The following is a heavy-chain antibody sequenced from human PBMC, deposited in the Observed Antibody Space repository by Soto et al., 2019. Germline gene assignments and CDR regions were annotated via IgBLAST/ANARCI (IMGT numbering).Heavy chain of an antibody. V-gene: IGHV4-34*01. CDR1: GGSFSGYY. CDR2: INHSGST. CDR3: ARGGAAAGTSGILGERCGLDA. J-gene: IGHJ6*02. D-gene: IGHD6-13*01. Sequence: PSETLSLTCAVYGGSFSGYYWSWIRQPPGKGLEWIGEINHSGSTNYNPSLKSRVTISVDTSKNQFSLKLSSVTAADTAVYYCARGGAAAGTSGILGERCGLDAWGQGTPVTVSS.